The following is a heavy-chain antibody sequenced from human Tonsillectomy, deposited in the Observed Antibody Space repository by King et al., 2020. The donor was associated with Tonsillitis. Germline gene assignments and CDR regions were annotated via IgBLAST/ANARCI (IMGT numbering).Heavy chain of an antibody. CDR1: GFTFGDYA. J-gene: IGHJ4*02. CDR3: ASGDYDGSGYYFDY. D-gene: IGHD3-22*01. CDR2: IRSKVYGGTT. V-gene: IGHV3-49*04. Sequence: VQLVESGGGLVQPGRSLRLSCTASGFTFGDYAMSWVRQAPGKGLEWVSCIRSKVYGGTTEYAASVKGRFIISRDDSKIIAYLQINSLKTEDTAVYFCASGDYDGSGYYFDYWGQGTLVTVSS.